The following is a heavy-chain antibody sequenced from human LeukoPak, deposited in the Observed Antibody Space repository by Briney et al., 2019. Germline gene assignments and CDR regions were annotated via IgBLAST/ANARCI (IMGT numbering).Heavy chain of an antibody. V-gene: IGHV3-53*05. CDR3: AKDMIAVAGTGDY. CDR1: GFTVSSNY. D-gene: IGHD6-19*01. Sequence: GGSLRLSCAASGFTVSSNYMSWVRQAPGKGLEWVSVIYSGGSTYYADSVKGRFTISRDNSKNTLYLQMNSLRAEDTALYYCAKDMIAVAGTGDYWGQGTLVTVSS. CDR2: IYSGGST. J-gene: IGHJ4*02.